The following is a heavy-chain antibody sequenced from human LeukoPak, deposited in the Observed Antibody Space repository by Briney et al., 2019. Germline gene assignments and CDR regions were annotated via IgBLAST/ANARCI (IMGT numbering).Heavy chain of an antibody. D-gene: IGHD6-19*01. CDR2: IYFSGST. V-gene: IGHV4-59*08. J-gene: IGHJ5*01. Sequence: SETLSLTCTVSDGSLSNYYLSWVRQPPGKGLEWIGYIYFSGSTNYNPSLMSRVTMSVDTSKNHFYLKLSSVTAADTAAYYCAKNGAGATSRSWFDYWGQGTLVTVSS. CDR1: DGSLSNYY. CDR3: AKNGAGATSRSWFDY.